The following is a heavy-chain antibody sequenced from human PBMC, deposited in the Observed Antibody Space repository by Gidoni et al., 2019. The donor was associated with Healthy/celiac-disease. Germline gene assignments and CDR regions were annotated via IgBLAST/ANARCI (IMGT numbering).Heavy chain of an antibody. Sequence: QVQLVQSGAEVKKPGSWVKVSCKASGGTFSSYAISWVRQAPGQGLEWMGGIIPIFGTANYAQKFQGRVTITADESTSTAYMELSSLRSEDTAVYYCARATSLYDILTGYDGYYFDYWGQGTLVTVSS. CDR3: ARATSLYDILTGYDGYYFDY. V-gene: IGHV1-69*01. J-gene: IGHJ4*02. CDR1: GGTFSSYA. CDR2: IIPIFGTA. D-gene: IGHD3-9*01.